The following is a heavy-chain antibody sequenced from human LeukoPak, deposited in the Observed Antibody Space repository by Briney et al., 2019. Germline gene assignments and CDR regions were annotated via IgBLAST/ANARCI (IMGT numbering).Heavy chain of an antibody. Sequence: LSGGSQRLSCAASGFTFSNFGMHWARQAPGKGLEWVAVISYDGSNQYYVYSVTGRFTISRDNSKNTLNLQMNKLRAEDTAVYYCANPXLNYFDSSGLDYWGQGALVTVSS. D-gene: IGHD3-22*01. J-gene: IGHJ4*02. CDR2: ISYDGSNQ. CDR1: GFTFSNFG. V-gene: IGHV3-30*18. CDR3: ANPXLNYFDSSGLDY.